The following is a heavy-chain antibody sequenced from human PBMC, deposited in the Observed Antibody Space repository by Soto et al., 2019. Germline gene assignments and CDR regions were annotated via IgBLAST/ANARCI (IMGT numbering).Heavy chain of an antibody. J-gene: IGHJ4*02. CDR1: GGSFSGYY. CDR2: INHSGST. D-gene: IGHD6-19*01. V-gene: IGHV4-34*01. Sequence: LSLTCAVSGGSFSGYYWSWIRQPPGKGLEWIGEINHSGSTNYNPSLKSRVTISVDTSKNQFSLKLSSVTAADTAVYYCARGPGYSSGWFDYWGQGTLVTVSS. CDR3: ARGPGYSSGWFDY.